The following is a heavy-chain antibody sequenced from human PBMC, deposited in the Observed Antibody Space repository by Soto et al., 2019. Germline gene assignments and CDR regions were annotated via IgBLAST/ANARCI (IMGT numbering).Heavy chain of an antibody. CDR1: GYTFTSYA. D-gene: IGHD5-12*01. CDR2: INAGNGNT. J-gene: IGHJ4*02. Sequence: QVQLVQSGAEVKKPGASVKVSCKASGYTFTSYAMHWVRQAPGQRLEWMGWINAGNGNTKYSQKFQGRVTITRDTSASTAYRELSSLRSEDTAVYYCARAHSGYAYNDYWGQASLVTVSS. CDR3: ARAHSGYAYNDY. V-gene: IGHV1-3*01.